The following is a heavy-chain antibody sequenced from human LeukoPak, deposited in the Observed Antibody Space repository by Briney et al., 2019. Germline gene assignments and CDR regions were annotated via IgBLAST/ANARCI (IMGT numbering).Heavy chain of an antibody. V-gene: IGHV1-18*04. Sequence: ASVKVSCKTSGYTFTDYYIHWVRQAPGQGLEWMGWISAYNGNTNYAQKLQGRVTMTTDTSTSTAYMELRSLRSDDTAVYYCARDWCLRDYGGNSGCAFDIWGQGTMVTVSS. D-gene: IGHD4-23*01. CDR2: ISAYNGNT. CDR1: GYTFTDYY. CDR3: ARDWCLRDYGGNSGCAFDI. J-gene: IGHJ3*02.